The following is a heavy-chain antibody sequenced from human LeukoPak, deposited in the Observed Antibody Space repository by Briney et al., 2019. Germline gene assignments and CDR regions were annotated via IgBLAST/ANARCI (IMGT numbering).Heavy chain of an antibody. J-gene: IGHJ3*02. CDR3: ARVQKDIVVVVAADPYDAFDI. D-gene: IGHD2-15*01. CDR2: IYSRGST. V-gene: IGHV4-59*01. CDR1: GGSISTYY. Sequence: SETLSLTCTVSGGSISTYYWSWIRQPPGKGLEWIGYIYSRGSTNYNPSLKSRVIISIDTSKNQLFLKLTSVTAADTAVYYCARVQKDIVVVVAADPYDAFDIWGQGTMVTVSS.